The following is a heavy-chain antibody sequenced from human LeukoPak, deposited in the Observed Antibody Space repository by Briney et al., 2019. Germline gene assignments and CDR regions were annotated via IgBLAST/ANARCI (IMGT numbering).Heavy chain of an antibody. CDR3: ARRGYYYRSGTVRGDDSFDF. D-gene: IGHD3-10*01. CDR2: ISAYNGNT. V-gene: IGHV1-18*01. Sequence: ASVKVSCKASGYTFSSYGISWVRQAPGQGLEWMAWISAYNGNTNYAQHFQGRVTMTTDTSTSTAYMELRSLRSDDTAVYYCARRGYYYRSGTVRGDDSFDFWGQGTMVTVSS. CDR1: GYTFSSYG. J-gene: IGHJ3*01.